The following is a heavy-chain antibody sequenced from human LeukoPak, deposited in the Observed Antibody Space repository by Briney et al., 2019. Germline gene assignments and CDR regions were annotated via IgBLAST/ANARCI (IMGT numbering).Heavy chain of an antibody. Sequence: TVKVSCKASGGTFSSYAISWVRQAPGQGLEWMGGIIPIFGTANYAQKFQGGVTITADESTSTAYMELSSLRSEDTAVYYCTVPAAHYDAFDIWGQGTMVTVSS. CDR1: GGTFSSYA. J-gene: IGHJ3*02. CDR2: IIPIFGTA. V-gene: IGHV1-69*01. D-gene: IGHD2-2*01. CDR3: TVPAAHYDAFDI.